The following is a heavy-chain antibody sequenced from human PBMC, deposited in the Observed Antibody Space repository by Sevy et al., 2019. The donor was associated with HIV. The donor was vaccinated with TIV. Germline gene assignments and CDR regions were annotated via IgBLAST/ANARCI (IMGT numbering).Heavy chain of an antibody. CDR1: GFSVNSNY. D-gene: IGHD5-18*01. CDR3: ARGKSGYGYALNY. CDR2: IYSDETT. Sequence: GGSLRLSCAASGFSVNSNYMTWVRQAPEKGLEGVSVIYSDETTYHADSVKDRFTISRDNSKNMLYLQMSSLRAEDTAIYYCARGKSGYGYALNYWGQGTLVTVSS. V-gene: IGHV3-66*01. J-gene: IGHJ4*02.